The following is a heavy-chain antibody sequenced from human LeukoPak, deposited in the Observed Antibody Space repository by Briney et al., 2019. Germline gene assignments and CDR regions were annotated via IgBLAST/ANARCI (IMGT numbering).Heavy chain of an antibody. CDR3: ARTPRGRTNFDY. J-gene: IGHJ4*02. V-gene: IGHV4-34*01. CDR1: GGSFSGYY. CDR2: INHSGST. Sequence: SETLSLTCAVYGGSFSGYYWSWIRQPPGEGLEWIGEINHSGSTNYNPSLKSRVTISVDTSKNQFSLKLSSVTAADTAVYYCARTPRGRTNFDYWGQGTLVTVSS.